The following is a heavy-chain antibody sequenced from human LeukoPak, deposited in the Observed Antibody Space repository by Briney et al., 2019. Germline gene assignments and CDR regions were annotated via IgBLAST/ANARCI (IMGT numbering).Heavy chain of an antibody. CDR3: ASRNDYGDYGGILFDY. J-gene: IGHJ4*02. V-gene: IGHV3-23*01. D-gene: IGHD4-17*01. Sequence: GGSLRLSCAASGFTFSSYAMSWFRQAPGKGLEWVSAISGSGGSTYYADSVKGRFTISRDNSKNTLYLQMNSLRAEDTAVYYCASRNDYGDYGGILFDYWGQGTLVTVSS. CDR2: ISGSGGST. CDR1: GFTFSSYA.